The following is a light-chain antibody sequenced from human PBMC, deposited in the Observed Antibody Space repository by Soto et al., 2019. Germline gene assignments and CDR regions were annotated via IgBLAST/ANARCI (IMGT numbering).Light chain of an antibody. CDR3: QTWGAGIQV. Sequence: QPVLTQSPSASASLGASVKLTCTLSSGHSSYASAWHQQQPEKGPRYLMKLTSDGSHYKGGGIPDRFSGSSSGAERYLTISSLQSEDEADYYCQTWGAGIQVFGTGTKLTVL. CDR2: LTSDGSH. J-gene: IGLJ1*01. CDR1: SGHSSYA. V-gene: IGLV4-69*01.